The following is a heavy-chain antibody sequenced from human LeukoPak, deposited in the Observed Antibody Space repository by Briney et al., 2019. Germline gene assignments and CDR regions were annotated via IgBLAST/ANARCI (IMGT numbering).Heavy chain of an antibody. J-gene: IGHJ3*02. CDR2: IRYDGNNK. CDR1: GFLFSSYG. CDR3: AKDQIIYARDAFDI. Sequence: PGRSLRLSCAASGFLFSSYGMHWVRQAPGKGLEWVAFIRYDGNNKYYADSVKGRFTISRDNSKNTLYLQMNSLRAEDTAVYYCAKDQIIYARDAFDIWGQGTMVTVSS. D-gene: IGHD3-16*01. V-gene: IGHV3-30*02.